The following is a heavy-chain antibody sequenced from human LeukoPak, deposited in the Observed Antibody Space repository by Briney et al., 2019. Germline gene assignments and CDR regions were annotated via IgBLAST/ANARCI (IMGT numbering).Heavy chain of an antibody. Sequence: SETLSLTCAIYGGSFSDYYWSWIRQPPGKGLEWIGEINHSGSTNYNPSLKSRVTISVDTSRNQFSLKLGSVTAADTAVYYCARGPSPHNWFDPWGQGTLVTVSS. CDR2: INHSGST. CDR3: ARGPSPHNWFDP. D-gene: IGHD6-6*01. CDR1: GGSFSDYY. J-gene: IGHJ5*02. V-gene: IGHV4-34*01.